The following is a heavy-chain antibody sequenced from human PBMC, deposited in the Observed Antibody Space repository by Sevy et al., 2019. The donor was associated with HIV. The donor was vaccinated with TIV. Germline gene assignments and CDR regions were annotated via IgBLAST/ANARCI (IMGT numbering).Heavy chain of an antibody. CDR2: INAISSNI. Sequence: RGCLRLSCAASGFTFSSYAMNWVRQAPGKGLEWVSSINAISSNIYYADSVKGRFTISRDNAENSLYLQMNSVRAEDTAVYYCSRDLFSGGNAVYGYWGQGTLVFVSS. D-gene: IGHD2-15*01. J-gene: IGHJ4*02. CDR1: GFTFSSYA. CDR3: SRDLFSGGNAVYGY. V-gene: IGHV3-21*01.